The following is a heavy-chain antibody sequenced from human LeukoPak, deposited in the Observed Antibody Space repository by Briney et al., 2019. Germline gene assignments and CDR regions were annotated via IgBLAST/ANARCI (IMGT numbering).Heavy chain of an antibody. J-gene: IGHJ3*02. CDR3: ARGEMATIEDAFDI. D-gene: IGHD5-24*01. CDR2: INHSGST. Sequence: SETLSLTCAVYGGSFSGYYWSWIRQPPGKGLEWIGEINHSGSTNYNPSLKSRVTMSADTSKNQFSLNLSSVTAADTAVYYCARGEMATIEDAFDIWGQGTMVTVSS. V-gene: IGHV4-34*01. CDR1: GGSFSGYY.